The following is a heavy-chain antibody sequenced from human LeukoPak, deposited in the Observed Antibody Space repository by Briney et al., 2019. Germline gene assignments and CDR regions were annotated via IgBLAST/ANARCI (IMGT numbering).Heavy chain of an antibody. CDR1: GGSISSYY. CDR3: ARGSSGWYADFDY. CDR2: IYYSGST. J-gene: IGHJ4*02. V-gene: IGHV4-59*01. D-gene: IGHD6-19*01. Sequence: SETLSLTCTVSGGSISSYYWSWIRQPPGKGLEWIGYIYYSGSTNYNPSLKSRVTISVDTSKNQFSLKLSSVTAADTAVYYCARGSSGWYADFDYWGQGTLVTVSS.